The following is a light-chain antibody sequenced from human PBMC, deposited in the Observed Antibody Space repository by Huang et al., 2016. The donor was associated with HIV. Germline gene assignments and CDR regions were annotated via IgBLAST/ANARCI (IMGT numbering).Light chain of an antibody. CDR1: QDMSNQ. J-gene: IGKJ3*01. CDR3: QHYDYLPA. CDR2: DAS. V-gene: IGKV1-33*01. Sequence: DIQMTQSPSSLSASVGDRVTITCQASQDMSNQLNWYQKKPGKAPKLLIYDASNVEAGVPSRFSGSGSRTGFTLTISGLQPEDVATYYCQHYDYLPAFGPGTKVDLK.